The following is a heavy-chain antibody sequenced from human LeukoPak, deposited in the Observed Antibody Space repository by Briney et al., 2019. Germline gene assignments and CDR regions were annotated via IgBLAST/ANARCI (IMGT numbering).Heavy chain of an antibody. CDR1: GFPFSHYG. D-gene: IGHD4-11*01. CDR2: IWSDGSNK. Sequence: SGGSLRLSCAASGFPFSHYGMHWVRQAPGRGLEWVAVIWSDGSNKFYADSVKGRLTISRDNSQNTVDLHMNILRAEDTAVYYCEKDGQRGFDYSNSLEYWGQGTLVTVSS. V-gene: IGHV3-33*06. CDR3: EKDGQRGFDYSNSLEY. J-gene: IGHJ4*02.